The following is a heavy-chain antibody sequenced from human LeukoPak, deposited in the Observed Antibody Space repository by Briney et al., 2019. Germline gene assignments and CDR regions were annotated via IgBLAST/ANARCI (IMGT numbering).Heavy chain of an antibody. CDR3: AKDMIPIYYGSGSPLDY. V-gene: IGHV3-9*01. J-gene: IGHJ4*02. CDR1: GFTFDDYA. Sequence: GGSLRLSCAASGFTFDDYAMHWVRQAPGKGLEWVSGISWNSGSIGYADSVKGRFTISRDNAKNSLYLRMNSLRAEDTALYYCAKDMIPIYYGSGSPLDYWGQGTLVTVSS. CDR2: ISWNSGSI. D-gene: IGHD3-10*01.